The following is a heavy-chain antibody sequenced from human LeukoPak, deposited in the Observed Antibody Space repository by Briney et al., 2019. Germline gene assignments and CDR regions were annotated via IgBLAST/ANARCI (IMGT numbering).Heavy chain of an antibody. CDR2: IYYSGYT. CDR3: ARETSQKGAHYMDV. D-gene: IGHD3-16*01. Sequence: SETLSLTCTVSGGSIISYYWSWIRQPPGKGLEWIGYIYYSGYTNYNPSLKSRVTISVDTSKNQFSLKLSSVTAADTAVYYCARETSQKGAHYMDVWGKGTTVTISS. J-gene: IGHJ6*03. V-gene: IGHV4-59*01. CDR1: GGSIISYY.